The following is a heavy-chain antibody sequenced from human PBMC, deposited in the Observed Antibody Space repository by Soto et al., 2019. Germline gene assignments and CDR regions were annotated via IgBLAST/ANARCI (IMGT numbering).Heavy chain of an antibody. CDR3: ATEVRGYSYGPVEVY. CDR2: IYSSESA. Sequence: SETLSLTCTVTGGSITNTNYYCRWISQSPGEGLEWIGHIYSSESAYYNPSLMSRVTISIDTSKNQFSLNLNSVTVADTAVYFCATEVRGYSYGPVEVYWGRGSLV. D-gene: IGHD5-18*01. CDR1: GGSITNTNYY. J-gene: IGHJ4*02. V-gene: IGHV4-30-4*01.